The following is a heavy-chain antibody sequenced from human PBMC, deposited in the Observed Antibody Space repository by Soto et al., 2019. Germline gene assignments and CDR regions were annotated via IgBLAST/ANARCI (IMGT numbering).Heavy chain of an antibody. Sequence: QVQLVQSGAEVKKPGSSVTVSCKASGGTFGNSAISWVRQAPGQGLEWMGGIIPIFPTPDYAQKFQGRVTITADESTSTVYMFFTSPKSEATAVYYCARHEDRQHLRGNYCFSIYVWGQGTTV. D-gene: IGHD2-15*01. V-gene: IGHV1-69*12. J-gene: IGHJ6*02. CDR3: ARHEDRQHLRGNYCFSIYV. CDR1: GGTFGNSA. CDR2: IIPIFPTP.